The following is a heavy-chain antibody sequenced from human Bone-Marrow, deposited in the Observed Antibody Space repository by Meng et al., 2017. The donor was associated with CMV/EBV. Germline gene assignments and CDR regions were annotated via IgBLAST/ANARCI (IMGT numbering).Heavy chain of an antibody. V-gene: IGHV3-64*02. CDR3: ASSYDFWSGTWGY. CDR2: IGSNEGST. D-gene: IGHD3-3*01. CDR1: EFTFSQLT. Sequence: GGSLRLSCAASEFTFSQLTMYWVRQAPGKGLEYVSSIGSNEGSTNYADSVKGRFTISRDNSKNTLYLQMNSLRAEDTAVYYCASSYDFWSGTWGYWGQGTLVTVSS. J-gene: IGHJ4*02.